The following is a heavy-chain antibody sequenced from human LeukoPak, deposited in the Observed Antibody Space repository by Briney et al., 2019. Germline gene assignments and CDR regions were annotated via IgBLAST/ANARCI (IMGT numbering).Heavy chain of an antibody. V-gene: IGHV5-51*01. CDR1: AYSFTTYW. D-gene: IGHD3-3*01. Sequence: GESLKISCKGSAYSFTTYWIGWVRQRPGKGLEWMGIIYPGDSDTRYSPSFQGQVTISADKSISTAYLQWSSLKASDTAMYYCARTSLYTIFGVVTQFDPWGQGTLVTVSS. CDR2: IYPGDSDT. CDR3: ARTSLYTIFGVVTQFDP. J-gene: IGHJ5*02.